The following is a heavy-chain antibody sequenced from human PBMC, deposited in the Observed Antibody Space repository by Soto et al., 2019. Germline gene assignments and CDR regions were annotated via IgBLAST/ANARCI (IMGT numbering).Heavy chain of an antibody. D-gene: IGHD3-3*01. J-gene: IGHJ4*02. CDR2: IYYSGST. CDR1: GGSISSSSYY. V-gene: IGHV4-39*01. Sequence: SETLSLTCTVSGGSISSSSYYWGWIRQPPGKVLEWIGIIYYSGSTYYNPSLKSRVTISVDTSKNQFSLKLSSVTAADTAVYYCARHDGRGYYDFWSGSRSPNKTYFDYWGQGTLVTVSS. CDR3: ARHDGRGYYDFWSGSRSPNKTYFDY.